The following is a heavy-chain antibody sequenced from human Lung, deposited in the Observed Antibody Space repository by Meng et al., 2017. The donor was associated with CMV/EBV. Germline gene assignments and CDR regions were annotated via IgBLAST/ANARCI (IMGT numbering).Heavy chain of an antibody. V-gene: IGHV5-51*01. CDR2: IYPGDDDT. CDR1: GYSFTTYW. CDR3: ARLWGAFDWNFGGFDI. Sequence: GGSLRLXXQGSGYSFTTYWIAWVRQMPGKGLEWVGSIYPGDDDTRYSPSLQGQVTISADASITAAYLQWNSLKASDTAMYYCARLWGAFDWNFGGFDIWGQGXMVTVSS. D-gene: IGHD1-7*01. J-gene: IGHJ3*02.